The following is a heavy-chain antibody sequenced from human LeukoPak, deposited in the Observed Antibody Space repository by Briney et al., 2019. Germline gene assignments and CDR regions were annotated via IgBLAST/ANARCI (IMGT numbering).Heavy chain of an antibody. CDR2: ISYDGRNK. Sequence: GRSLRLSCAASGFTFSSYALHWVRQAPGKGLEWVAVISYDGRNKYYADSVKGRFTISRDNSKNTLYLQMNNLRVEDTAVYYCAKKMGIWFVGFDSWGQGILVTVSS. CDR3: AKKMGIWFVGFDS. D-gene: IGHD3-10*01. CDR1: GFTFSSYA. V-gene: IGHV3-30*07. J-gene: IGHJ4*02.